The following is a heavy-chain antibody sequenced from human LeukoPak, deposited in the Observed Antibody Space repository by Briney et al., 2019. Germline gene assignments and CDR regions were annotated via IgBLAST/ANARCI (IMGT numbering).Heavy chain of an antibody. CDR3: AREGGFYRRLDY. V-gene: IGHV4-4*02. J-gene: IGHJ4*02. CDR2: VHLDGRT. D-gene: IGHD3-3*01. CDR1: GGSVINTNW. Sequence: SGTLSLTCGVSGGSVINTNWWTWVRQPPGKGLEWIGEVHLDGRTNYNSSLESRLTMSVAVSDNQVSLKLPSVTAADTAVYYCAREGGFYRRLDYSGQGNLVTVSS.